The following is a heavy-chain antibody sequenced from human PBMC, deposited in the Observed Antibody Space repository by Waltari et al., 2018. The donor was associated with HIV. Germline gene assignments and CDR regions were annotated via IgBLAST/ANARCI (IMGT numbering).Heavy chain of an antibody. CDR2: IRSSPSTI. CDR1: GFTFSSYH. D-gene: IGHD2-15*01. Sequence: VQLVESGGGLVQPGGSLRLSCAASGFTFSSYHMNWVRQAPGKGLEWISYIRSSPSTISYADSVEGRFTISRDDGRNSVFLQMNSLRAEDTAIYYCARDLKYSFDYWGQGTLVTVSS. J-gene: IGHJ4*02. V-gene: IGHV3-48*01. CDR3: ARDLKYSFDY.